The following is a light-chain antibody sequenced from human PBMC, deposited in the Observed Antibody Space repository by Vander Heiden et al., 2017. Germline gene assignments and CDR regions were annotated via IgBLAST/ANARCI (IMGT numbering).Light chain of an antibody. CDR2: DDS. CDR3: QVGDTVRDHFV. V-gene: IGLV3-21*02. CDR1: KIGSKS. Sequence: SYVLTQPPSVSVAPGQTATILCGGNKIGSKSVHWYQQKTGQAPILVFHDDSDRPPGIPERFAATNAGNTATMTISSVGGGDEADYFCQVGDTVRDHFVFGGGTKLTVL. J-gene: IGLJ1*01.